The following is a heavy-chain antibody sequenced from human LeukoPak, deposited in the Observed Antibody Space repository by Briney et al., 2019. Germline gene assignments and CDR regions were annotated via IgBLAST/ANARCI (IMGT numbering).Heavy chain of an antibody. V-gene: IGHV3-7*01. D-gene: IGHD3-22*01. CDR1: GFTFSSYW. CDR3: ARGGYYDSSGYYVNY. Sequence: GGSLRLSCAASGFTFSSYWMSWVRQAPGKGLEWVANIKHDGSETYYVDSVKGRFTISRDNAGISLYLQMNSLRAEDTAVYYCARGGYYDSSGYYVNYWGQGTLVTVSS. J-gene: IGHJ4*02. CDR2: IKHDGSET.